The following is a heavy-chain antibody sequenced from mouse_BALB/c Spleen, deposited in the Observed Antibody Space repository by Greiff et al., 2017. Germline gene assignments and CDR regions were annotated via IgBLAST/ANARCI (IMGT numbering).Heavy chain of an antibody. Sequence: EVKLVESGGDLVKPGGSLKLSCAASGFTFSSYGMSWVRQTPDKRLEWVATISSGGSYTYYPDSVKGRFTISRDNAKNTLYLQMSSLKSEDTAMYYCARRDDYGFAYWGQGTTLTVSS. CDR2: ISSGGSYT. CDR3: ARRDDYGFAY. D-gene: IGHD2-4*01. V-gene: IGHV5-6*02. J-gene: IGHJ2*01. CDR1: GFTFSSYG.